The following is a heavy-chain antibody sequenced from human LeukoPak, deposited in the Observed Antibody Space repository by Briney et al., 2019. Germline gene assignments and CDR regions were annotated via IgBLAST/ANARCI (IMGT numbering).Heavy chain of an antibody. CDR1: GGSISSYY. CDR3: ARLVSSGWYLHRPRFDY. CDR2: IYYSGST. J-gene: IGHJ4*02. V-gene: IGHV4-59*08. Sequence: SETLSLICTVSGGSISSYYWSWIRQPPGKGLEWIGYIYYSGSTNYNPSLKSRVTISVDTSKNQFSLKLSSVTAADTAVYYCARLVSSGWYLHRPRFDYWGQGTLVTVSS. D-gene: IGHD6-19*01.